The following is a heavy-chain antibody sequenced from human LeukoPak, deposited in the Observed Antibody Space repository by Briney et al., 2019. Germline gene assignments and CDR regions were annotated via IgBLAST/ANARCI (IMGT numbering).Heavy chain of an antibody. V-gene: IGHV4-38-2*02. Sequence: SETLSLTCTVSGYSISSGYYWGWLRQPPGKRLEWIGSIYHSGSTYYNPSLKSQVTISVDTSKNQFSLKLTSVTAADTAVYYCARGYSSSWYLNWFDPWGQGTLVTVSS. CDR1: GYSISSGYY. D-gene: IGHD6-13*01. J-gene: IGHJ5*02. CDR3: ARGYSSSWYLNWFDP. CDR2: IYHSGST.